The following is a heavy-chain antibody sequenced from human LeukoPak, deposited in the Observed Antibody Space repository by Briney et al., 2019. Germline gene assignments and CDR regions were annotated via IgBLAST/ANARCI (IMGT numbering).Heavy chain of an antibody. CDR3: ARTPDYDILTGYYRYYFDY. V-gene: IGHV1-69*02. D-gene: IGHD3-9*01. J-gene: IGHJ4*02. Sequence: SVKVSCKASGGTFSSYTISWVRQAPGQGHEWMGRIIPILGIANYAQKFQGRVTITADKSTSTAYMELSSLRSEDTAVYYCARTPDYDILTGYYRYYFDYWGQGTLVTVSS. CDR1: GGTFSSYT. CDR2: IIPILGIA.